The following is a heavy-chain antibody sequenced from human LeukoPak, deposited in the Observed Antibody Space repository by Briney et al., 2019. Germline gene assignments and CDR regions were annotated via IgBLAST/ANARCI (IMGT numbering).Heavy chain of an antibody. CDR1: GFTFRSYR. CDR2: IKQGESGR. J-gene: IGHJ3*02. V-gene: IGHV3-7*04. D-gene: IGHD3-22*01. CDR3: ARGDNSAFDI. Sequence: GGSLRLSCAASGFTFRSYRMNWVRQAPGKGLEWVASIKQGESGRYYVDSVNGRFTISRDNAKNSLYLQMNSLRAEDTAVYYCARGDNSAFDIWGQGTMVAVSS.